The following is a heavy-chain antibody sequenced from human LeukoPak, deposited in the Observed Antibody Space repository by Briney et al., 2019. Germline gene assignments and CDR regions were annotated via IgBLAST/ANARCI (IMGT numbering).Heavy chain of an antibody. V-gene: IGHV4-59*01. CDR1: GGSISDYY. CDR3: TRGAGWLIDY. J-gene: IGHJ4*02. Sequence: SETLSLTCTVSGGSISDYYRGWIRQPPGKGLEWIGYFYNSGSSTYNPSLKSRVTISVDASKEQFSLKVNSVTAADTAVYYCTRGAGWLIDYWGQGILVTVSS. CDR2: FYNSGSS. D-gene: IGHD3-16*01.